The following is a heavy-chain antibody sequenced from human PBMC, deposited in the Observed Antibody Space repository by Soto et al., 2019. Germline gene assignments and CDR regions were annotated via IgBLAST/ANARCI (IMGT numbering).Heavy chain of an antibody. D-gene: IGHD7-27*01. CDR3: AKDLLGPGRADVMDV. Sequence: PGGSLRLSCAASGFTFSSYGMHWVRQAPGKGLEWVAVISYDGSNKYYADSVKGRFTISRDNSKNTLYLQMNSLRAEDTAVYYCAKDLLGPGRADVMDVWGQGTTGNVSS. V-gene: IGHV3-30*18. CDR1: GFTFSSYG. J-gene: IGHJ6*02. CDR2: ISYDGSNK.